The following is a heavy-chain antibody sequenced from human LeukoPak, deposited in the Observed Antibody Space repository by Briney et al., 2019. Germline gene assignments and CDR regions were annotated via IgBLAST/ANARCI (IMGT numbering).Heavy chain of an antibody. J-gene: IGHJ4*02. D-gene: IGHD2-15*01. CDR2: ISGSGNNT. CDR1: GFTFGSYA. CDR3: AKVPASRWFFDY. Sequence: GGSPRLSCAAAGFTFGSYAMSWVRQTPGKGLEWVSTISGSGNNTYYADSVKGRFTISRDSSKNTMYLQMNSLRAEDTAVYYCAKVPASRWFFDYWGQGTLVTVSS. V-gene: IGHV3-23*01.